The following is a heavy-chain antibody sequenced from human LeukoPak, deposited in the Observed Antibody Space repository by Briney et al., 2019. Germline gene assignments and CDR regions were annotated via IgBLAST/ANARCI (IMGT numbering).Heavy chain of an antibody. CDR1: GGSISSSSYY. Sequence: SETLSLTCTVSGGSISSSSYYWGWIRQPPGKGLEWIGSIYYSGRTYYNPSLKSRVTISVDTSKNQFSLKLSSVTAADTAVYYCAREDSTYYYDSSGPLDYWGQGTLVTVSS. CDR2: IYYSGRT. J-gene: IGHJ4*02. V-gene: IGHV4-39*02. CDR3: AREDSTYYYDSSGPLDY. D-gene: IGHD3-22*01.